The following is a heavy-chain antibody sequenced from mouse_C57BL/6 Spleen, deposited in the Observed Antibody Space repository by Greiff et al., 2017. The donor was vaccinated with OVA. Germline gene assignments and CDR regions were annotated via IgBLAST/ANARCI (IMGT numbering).Heavy chain of an antibody. D-gene: IGHD2-4*01. J-gene: IGHJ4*01. CDR3: AREESYDDDVDYAMDC. Sequence: VQRVESGAELVRPGTSVKVSCKASGYAFTNSLIAWVTQRPGQGLEWIGVINPGSGGTNYNEKFKGKATLTADKSSSTAYMQLSSLTSEDSAVYFCAREESYDDDVDYAMDCWGQGTSVTVSS. CDR2: INPGSGGT. V-gene: IGHV1-54*01. CDR1: GYAFTNSL.